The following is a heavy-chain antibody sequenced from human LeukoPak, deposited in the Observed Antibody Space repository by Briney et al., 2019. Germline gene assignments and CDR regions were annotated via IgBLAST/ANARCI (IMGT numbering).Heavy chain of an antibody. D-gene: IGHD3-3*01. J-gene: IGHJ4*02. Sequence: VASVKVSCKVSGYTLAELSMHWVRQAPGKGLEWVGGFDPEDGETIYAQKFQGRVTMTEDTSTDTAYMELSSLRSEDTAVYYCAALTLYDFWGYFDYWGQGTLVTVSS. CDR2: FDPEDGET. CDR3: AALTLYDFWGYFDY. CDR1: GYTLAELS. V-gene: IGHV1-24*01.